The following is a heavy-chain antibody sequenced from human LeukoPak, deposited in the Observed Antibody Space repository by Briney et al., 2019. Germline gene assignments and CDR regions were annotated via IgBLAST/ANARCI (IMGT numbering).Heavy chain of an antibody. V-gene: IGHV4-39*01. CDR3: ARHIAAAGTDFDY. CDR2: IYYSGNT. D-gene: IGHD6-13*01. J-gene: IGHJ4*02. Sequence: SETLSLTCTVSGGSISSSSYYWGWIRQPPGKGLEWIGRIYYSGNTYYNPSIKSRLTISVHTSKNKFSLKQSSVTAASTAVYYCARHIAAAGTDFDYWGQGTLVTVSS. CDR1: GGSISSSSYY.